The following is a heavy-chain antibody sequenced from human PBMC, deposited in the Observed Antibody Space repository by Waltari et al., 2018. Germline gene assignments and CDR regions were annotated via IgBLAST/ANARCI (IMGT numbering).Heavy chain of an antibody. CDR1: GGSFSVSY. D-gene: IGHD3-3*01. Sequence: QVHLQQWGAGLLKPSETLSLTCAVYGGSFSVSYSSWIRQPPGKGLEWIGEINHSGSTNYNPSLKSRVTISVDTSKNQFSLKLSSVTAADTAVYYCARNYALTWSGYRPYFDYWGQGTLVTVSS. V-gene: IGHV4-34*01. CDR2: INHSGST. J-gene: IGHJ4*02. CDR3: ARNYALTWSGYRPYFDY.